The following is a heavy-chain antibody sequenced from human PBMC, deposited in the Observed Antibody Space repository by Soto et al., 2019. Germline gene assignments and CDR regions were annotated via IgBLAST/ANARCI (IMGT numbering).Heavy chain of an antibody. D-gene: IGHD6-19*01. CDR2: ISVSVGSA. J-gene: IGHJ4*02. Sequence: GGSLRLSCAASGFTFSSYAMSWVRQAPGKGLDWVSAISVSVGSAYYADSVKGRFTISRDNSKNTLYLQMNSLRAEDTAVYYCAKVERAVAGIIDWGQGTLVTVSS. CDR1: GFTFSSYA. CDR3: AKVERAVAGIID. V-gene: IGHV3-23*01.